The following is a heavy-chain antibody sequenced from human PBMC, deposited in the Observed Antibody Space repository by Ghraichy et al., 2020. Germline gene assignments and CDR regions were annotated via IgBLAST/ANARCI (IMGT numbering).Heavy chain of an antibody. CDR3: ASGYSGYDTIDFDY. J-gene: IGHJ4*02. Sequence: LSLTCAASGFTFSSYAMSWVRQAPGKGLEWVSAISGSGGSTYYADSVKGRFTISRDNSKNTLYLQMNSLRAEDTAVYYCASGYSGYDTIDFDYWGQGTLVTVSS. CDR1: GFTFSSYA. D-gene: IGHD5-12*01. V-gene: IGHV3-23*01. CDR2: ISGSGGST.